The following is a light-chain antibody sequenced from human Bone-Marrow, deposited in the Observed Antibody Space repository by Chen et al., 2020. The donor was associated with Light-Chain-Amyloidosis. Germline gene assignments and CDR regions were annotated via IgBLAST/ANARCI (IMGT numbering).Light chain of an antibody. Sequence: QSGLTQPASVSGSPGQSLTISCTGTSSDVGGDNHVSWYQQHPDKAPKLMIYEVTNRPSWVPDRFSGYKSDNTASLTISGLQTEDEADYFCSSYTITNTLVFGSGTRVTVL. CDR2: EVT. CDR3: SSYTITNTLV. CDR1: SSDVGGDNH. V-gene: IGLV2-14*01. J-gene: IGLJ1*01.